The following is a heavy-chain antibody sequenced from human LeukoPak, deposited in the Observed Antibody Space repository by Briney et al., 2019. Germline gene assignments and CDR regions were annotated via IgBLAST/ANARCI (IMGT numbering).Heavy chain of an antibody. Sequence: ASVKVSCKTSGYSFTDYHMHWVRQGPGQGLEWIGRINPVSGDPKYAQKFQGRVTMTRDASISTAYMELRSLRSDDTAVYYCARGRQRWELGDDYWGQGTLVTVSS. CDR3: ARGRQRWELGDDY. D-gene: IGHD1-26*01. CDR2: INPVSGDP. V-gene: IGHV1-2*06. J-gene: IGHJ4*02. CDR1: GYSFTDYH.